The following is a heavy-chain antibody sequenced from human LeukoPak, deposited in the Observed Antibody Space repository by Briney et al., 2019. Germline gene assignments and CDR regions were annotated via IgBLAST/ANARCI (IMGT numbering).Heavy chain of an antibody. CDR2: INHSGST. Sequence: PSETLSLTCTVSGGSISSYYWSWIRQPPGKGLEWIGEINHSGSTNYNPSLKSRVTISVDTSKNQFSLKLSSVTAADTAVYYCARIGLYYYYGMDVWGQGTTVTVSS. J-gene: IGHJ6*02. CDR3: ARIGLYYYYGMDV. V-gene: IGHV4-34*01. D-gene: IGHD3/OR15-3a*01. CDR1: GGSISSYY.